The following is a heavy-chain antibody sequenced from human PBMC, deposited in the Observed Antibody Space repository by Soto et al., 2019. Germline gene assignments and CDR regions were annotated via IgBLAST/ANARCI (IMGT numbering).Heavy chain of an antibody. CDR2: ISDGGYLI. D-gene: IGHD2-15*01. V-gene: IGHV3-23*01. Sequence: HPGGSLRLSCAASGFPFSNHAMSWVRQAPGKGLEWVSGISDGGYLIYYADSVKGRFSMSRDNSENMLYLQMTNLRAEDTAIYFCAKRQGTGLAAKNFDFWGQGTLVTVSS. J-gene: IGHJ4*02. CDR1: GFPFSNHA. CDR3: AKRQGTGLAAKNFDF.